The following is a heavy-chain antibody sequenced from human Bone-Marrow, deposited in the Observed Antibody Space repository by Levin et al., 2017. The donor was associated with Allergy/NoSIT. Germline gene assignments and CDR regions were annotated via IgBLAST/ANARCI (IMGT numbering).Heavy chain of an antibody. V-gene: IGHV4-59*01. Sequence: SQTLSLTCIVSGGSIGSYYWSWIRQPPGKGLEWIGDIYYRGDTNYNPSLKSRVTISLDTSKNQFSLTLSSVTAADTAFYYCAREGSSGGYYYYYAMDVWGQGTTVTVSS. CDR3: AREGSSGGYYYYYAMDV. J-gene: IGHJ6*02. D-gene: IGHD6-6*01. CDR1: GGSIGSYY. CDR2: IYYRGDT.